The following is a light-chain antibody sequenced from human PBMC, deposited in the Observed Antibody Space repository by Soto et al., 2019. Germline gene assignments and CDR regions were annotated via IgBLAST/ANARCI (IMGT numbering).Light chain of an antibody. J-gene: IGLJ7*01. Sequence: QSVLTQPASVSGSPGQSITISCTGTSSDVGGYNYVSWYQQHPGKAPKLMIYEVSNRPSGVSNRFSGSKSGNTASLTISGLQADDQADYYCTSYTSSSSLVFGGGTQLTV. CDR1: SSDVGGYNY. CDR3: TSYTSSSSLV. CDR2: EVS. V-gene: IGLV2-14*01.